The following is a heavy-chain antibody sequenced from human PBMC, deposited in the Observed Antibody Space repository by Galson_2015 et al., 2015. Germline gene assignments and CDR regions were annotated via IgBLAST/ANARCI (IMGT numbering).Heavy chain of an antibody. V-gene: IGHV7-4-1*02. D-gene: IGHD1-26*01. CDR2: IYTNTGNP. CDR1: GYTFTSYA. CDR3: ARGSESYTPEFDY. Sequence: SVKVSCKASGYTFTSYAMNWVRQAPGQGLEWMGWIYTNTGNPTCAQGFTGRFVFSLDTSVSTAYLQISSLKAEDTAVYYCARGSESYTPEFDYWGQGTLVTVSS. J-gene: IGHJ4*02.